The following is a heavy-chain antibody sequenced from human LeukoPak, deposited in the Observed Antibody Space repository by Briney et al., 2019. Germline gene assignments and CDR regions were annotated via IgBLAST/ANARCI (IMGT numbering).Heavy chain of an antibody. V-gene: IGHV3-30*02. D-gene: IGHD3-3*01. Sequence: PGGSLRLSCAASGFTFSSYGMHWVRQAPGKGLEWVAFIRYDGSNKYYADSVKGRFTISRDNAKNSLYLQMNSLRAEDTAVYYCAGYYDFWSGYFYYMDVWGKGTTVTVSS. CDR3: AGYYDFWSGYFYYMDV. CDR2: IRYDGSNK. CDR1: GFTFSSYG. J-gene: IGHJ6*03.